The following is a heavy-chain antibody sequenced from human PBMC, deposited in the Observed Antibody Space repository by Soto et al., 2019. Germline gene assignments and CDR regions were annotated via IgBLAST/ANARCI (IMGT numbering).Heavy chain of an antibody. CDR3: ARGLKNYYAMDV. J-gene: IGHJ6*02. V-gene: IGHV3-74*01. Sequence: EVQVVESGGGLVQPGGSLRLSCTVSGFTFSSHWMHWVRQAPGKGLVWVSRLNGDGSSTHYGDSMRGRVIISRDNAKNTVYLQIDSLRDEDSAVYFCARGLKNYYAMDVRGQGTTVTVSS. CDR1: GFTFSSHW. CDR2: LNGDGSST. D-gene: IGHD3-10*01.